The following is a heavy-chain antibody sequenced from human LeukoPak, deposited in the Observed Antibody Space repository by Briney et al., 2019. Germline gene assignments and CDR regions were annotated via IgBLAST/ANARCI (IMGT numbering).Heavy chain of an antibody. Sequence: PGGSLRLSCAASRFTFSNYWMSWVRQAPGKGLEWVANIKQDGSETYYVDSVKGRFTISRDNAKNSLFLQMNSLTAEDTAVYYCARKGGTRGPLNYWGQGTLVTVSS. J-gene: IGHJ4*02. CDR2: IKQDGSET. D-gene: IGHD2-8*01. V-gene: IGHV3-7*01. CDR3: ARKGGTRGPLNY. CDR1: RFTFSNYW.